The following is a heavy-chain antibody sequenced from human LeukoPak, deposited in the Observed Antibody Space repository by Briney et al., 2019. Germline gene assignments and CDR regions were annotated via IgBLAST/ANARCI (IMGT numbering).Heavy chain of an antibody. CDR1: GYTFTGYY. D-gene: IGHD5-24*01. CDR2: INPNSGGT. Sequence: ASVKVSCKASGYTFTGYYMHWVRQAPGQGLEWMGWINPNSGGTNYAQKFQGRVTMTRDTSISTAYMELSRLRSDDTAVYYCARQAKITVIFDYWGQGTLVTVSS. CDR3: ARQAKITVIFDY. J-gene: IGHJ4*02. V-gene: IGHV1-2*02.